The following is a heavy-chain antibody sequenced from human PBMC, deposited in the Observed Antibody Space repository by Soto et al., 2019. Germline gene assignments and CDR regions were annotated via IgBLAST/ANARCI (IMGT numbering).Heavy chain of an antibody. J-gene: IGHJ6*02. D-gene: IGHD2-8*01. V-gene: IGHV1-18*01. CDR3: ARDRALGYCTNGVCYDYYYYGMDV. Sequence: ASVKVSCKASGYTFTSYGISWVRQAPGQGLEWMGWISAYNGNTNYAQKLQGRVTMTTDTSTSTAYMELRSLRSDDTAVYYCARDRALGYCTNGVCYDYYYYGMDVWGQGXTVTVYS. CDR2: ISAYNGNT. CDR1: GYTFTSYG.